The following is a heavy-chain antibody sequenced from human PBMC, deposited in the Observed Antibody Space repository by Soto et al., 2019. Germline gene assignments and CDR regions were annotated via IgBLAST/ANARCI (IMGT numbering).Heavy chain of an antibody. V-gene: IGHV4-38-2*01. J-gene: IGHJ3*02. D-gene: IGHD3-22*01. Sequence: ASETLSLTCAVSGYSISSGYYWGWIRQPPGKGLEWIGSIYHSGSTYYNPSLKSRVTISVDTSKNQFLLKLSSVTAADTAVYYCARAISRGSSGRNDAFDIWGQGTMVTVSS. CDR2: IYHSGST. CDR3: ARAISRGSSGRNDAFDI. CDR1: GYSISSGYY.